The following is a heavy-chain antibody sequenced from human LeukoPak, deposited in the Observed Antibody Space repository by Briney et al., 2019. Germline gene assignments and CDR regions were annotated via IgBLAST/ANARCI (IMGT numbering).Heavy chain of an antibody. V-gene: IGHV3-74*01. CDR3: ATLPSRQWLVPGADY. D-gene: IGHD6-19*01. CDR2: INSDGSST. J-gene: IGHJ4*02. CDR1: GFTFSSYW. Sequence: GGSLRLSCAAAGFTFSSYWMHWVRQAPGKGLVWVSRINSDGSSTSYADSVKGRFTISRDNAKSTLYLQMNSLRAEDTAVYYCATLPSRQWLVPGADYCGQGTLVTVSS.